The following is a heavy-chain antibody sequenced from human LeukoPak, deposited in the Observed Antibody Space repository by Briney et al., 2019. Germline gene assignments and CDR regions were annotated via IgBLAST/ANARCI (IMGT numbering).Heavy chain of an antibody. V-gene: IGHV1-18*01. CDR1: GYTFTSYG. CDR2: ISAYNGNT. J-gene: IGHJ6*02. CDR3: ARAQGSSWPHCYYGMDV. Sequence: ASVKVSCKASGYTFTSYGISWVRQAPGQGLEWMGWISAYNGNTNYAQKLQGRVTMTTDTSTSTAYMELRSLRSDDTAVYYCARAQGSSWPHCYYGMDVWGQGTTVTVSS. D-gene: IGHD6-13*01.